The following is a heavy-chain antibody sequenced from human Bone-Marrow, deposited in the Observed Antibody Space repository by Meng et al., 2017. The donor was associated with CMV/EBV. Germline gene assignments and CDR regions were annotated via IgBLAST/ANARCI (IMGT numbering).Heavy chain of an antibody. CDR1: GFTFSSYA. CDR2: ISGSGGST. V-gene: IGHV3-23*01. J-gene: IGHJ4*02. D-gene: IGHD3-10*01. Sequence: GGSLRLSCAASGFTFSSYAMSWVRQAAGKGLEWVSAISGSGGSTYYADSVKGRFTISRDNSKNTLYLQMNSLRAEDTAVYYCARTLQYGSGSYYNSRYYFAYWGQG. CDR3: ARTLQYGSGSYYNSRYYFAY.